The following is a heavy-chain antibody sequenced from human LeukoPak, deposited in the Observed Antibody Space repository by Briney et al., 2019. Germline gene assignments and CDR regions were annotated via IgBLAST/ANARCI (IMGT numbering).Heavy chain of an antibody. CDR1: GYTFTGYY. D-gene: IGHD3-10*01. J-gene: IGHJ6*03. CDR3: ARVVRGFYYYYMDV. Sequence: ASVKVSCKASGYTFTGYYMHWVRQAPGQGLEWMGWINPNSGGTNYAQKFQGRVTMTRDTSISTAYMELSRLRSDDTAVYYCARVVRGFYYYYMDVWGKGTTVTISS. CDR2: INPNSGGT. V-gene: IGHV1-2*02.